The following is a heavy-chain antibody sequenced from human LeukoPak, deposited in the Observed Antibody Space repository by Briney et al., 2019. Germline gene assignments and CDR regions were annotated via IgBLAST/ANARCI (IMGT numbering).Heavy chain of an antibody. CDR2: IGGSGDRP. D-gene: IGHD6-19*01. CDR3: AKCASRSVAGSDS. V-gene: IGHV3-23*01. CDR1: GFMFSGYA. Sequence: GGSLRLSCAASGFMFSGYAMTWVRQAPGKGLEWVSSIGGSGDRPYYADSVKGRFTISRDTSKNTLYLQMNSLRTEDTAIYYCAKCASRSVAGSDSWGQGTLVTVFS. J-gene: IGHJ4*02.